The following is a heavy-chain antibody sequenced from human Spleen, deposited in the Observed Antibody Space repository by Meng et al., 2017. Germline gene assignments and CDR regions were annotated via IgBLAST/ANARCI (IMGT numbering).Heavy chain of an antibody. CDR3: ARLETDYDILTGYH. CDR1: GYTFTGYY. J-gene: IGHJ4*02. V-gene: IGHV1-2*02. D-gene: IGHD3-9*01. CDR2: INPNSGGT. Sequence: ASVKVSCKASGYTFTGYYMHWVRQAPGQGLEWMGWINPNSGGTNYAQKFQGRVTMTRDTSISTAYMELSRLRSDDTAVYYCARLETDYDILTGYHWGQGTLVTVS.